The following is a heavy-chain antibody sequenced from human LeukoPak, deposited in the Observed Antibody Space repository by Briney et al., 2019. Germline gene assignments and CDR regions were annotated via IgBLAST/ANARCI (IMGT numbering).Heavy chain of an antibody. CDR2: IIPILGIA. Sequence: SVKVSCKASGGTFSSYAISWVRQAPGQGLEWMGRIIPILGIANYAQKFQGRVTITADKSTSTAYMELSSLRSEDTAVYYCARDRDIVAMIIDYWGQGTLVTVSS. J-gene: IGHJ4*02. V-gene: IGHV1-69*04. CDR3: ARDRDIVAMIIDY. D-gene: IGHD5-12*01. CDR1: GGTFSSYA.